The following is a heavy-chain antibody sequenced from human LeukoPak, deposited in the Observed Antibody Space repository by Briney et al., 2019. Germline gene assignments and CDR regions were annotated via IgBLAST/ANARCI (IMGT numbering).Heavy chain of an antibody. CDR3: AKDGRVEGEDYDYVWGSYRPSPSFDY. J-gene: IGHJ4*02. CDR1: GFTFSGSA. CDR2: IKNKANNYAT. V-gene: IGHV3-73*01. D-gene: IGHD3-16*02. Sequence: GGSLKLSCAASGFTFSGSAMHWVRQASGKGLEWVGRIKNKANNYATAYAASVKGRFTVSRDDSKNTAYLQMNSLRAEDTAVYYCAKDGRVEGEDYDYVWGSYRPSPSFDYWGQGTLVTVSS.